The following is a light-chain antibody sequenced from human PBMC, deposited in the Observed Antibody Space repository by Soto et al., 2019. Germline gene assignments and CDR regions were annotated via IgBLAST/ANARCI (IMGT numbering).Light chain of an antibody. CDR3: QQYDTSPEK. Sequence: EIVLTQSPGTLSLSPGERATLSCRASQSVSSSYLAWYQHKPGQAPRLLMYGTSSRATGIPDRVSGSGSGTDFTLTIGRLEPEDFAVYYCQQYDTSPEKFGQGTKVDIK. CDR1: QSVSSSY. J-gene: IGKJ1*01. CDR2: GTS. V-gene: IGKV3-20*01.